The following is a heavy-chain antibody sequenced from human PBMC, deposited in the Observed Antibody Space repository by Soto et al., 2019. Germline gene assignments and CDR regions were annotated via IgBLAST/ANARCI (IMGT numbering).Heavy chain of an antibody. CDR1: GFTFSIFA. V-gene: IGHV3-23*01. D-gene: IGHD7-27*01. Sequence: GGSLRLSCAASGFTFSIFAMSWVRQSPGKGLEWVSTISGSGGSTYYADAVKGRFSISRDNSMGTLYLQMKSLRVEDTAIYYCAKEVSLGSTVDLGYWGQGTLVTVS. J-gene: IGHJ4*02. CDR2: ISGSGGST. CDR3: AKEVSLGSTVDLGY.